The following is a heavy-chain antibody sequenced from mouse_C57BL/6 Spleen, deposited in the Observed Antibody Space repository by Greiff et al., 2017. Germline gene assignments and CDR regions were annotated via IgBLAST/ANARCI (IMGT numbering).Heavy chain of an antibody. Sequence: QVQLQQSGPGLVQPSQSLSITCTVSGFSLTSYGVHWVRPSPGKGLEWLGVIWSGGSTDYNAAFISRLSISKDNSKSQVFIKMNSLQADDTAIYYCARSNGNSMDYWGQGTSVTVSS. V-gene: IGHV2-2*01. CDR1: GFSLTSYG. CDR3: ARSNGNSMDY. J-gene: IGHJ4*01. CDR2: IWSGGST. D-gene: IGHD2-1*01.